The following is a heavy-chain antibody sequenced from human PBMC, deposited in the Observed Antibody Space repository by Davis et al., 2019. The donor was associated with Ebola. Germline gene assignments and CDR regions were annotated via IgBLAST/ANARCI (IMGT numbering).Heavy chain of an antibody. CDR2: IDAYNGNT. D-gene: IGHD4-17*01. CDR1: GYTFTNYY. V-gene: IGHV1-18*04. Sequence: AASVKVSCKASGYTFTNYYMHWVRQAPGPGLEWMGWIDAYNGNTYYAQKLQGRLTMTTDTSTSTAYMELRSLRSDDTAVYYCARGAYGHYFDGMDVWGQGTTVTVSS. CDR3: ARGAYGHYFDGMDV. J-gene: IGHJ6*02.